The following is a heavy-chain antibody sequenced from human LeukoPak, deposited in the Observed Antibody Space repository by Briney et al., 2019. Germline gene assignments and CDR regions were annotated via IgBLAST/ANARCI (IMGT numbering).Heavy chain of an antibody. CDR3: ARRRSSSSGDFDY. CDR2: IYYSGSA. CDR1: GGSISSYY. Sequence: SETLSLTCTVSGGSISSYYWSWIRQPPEKGLEWIGYIYYSGSATYTPSLKSRVTISVDTSKNQFSLKLSSVTAADTAVYYCARRRSSSSGDFDYWGQGTLVTVSS. D-gene: IGHD6-6*01. V-gene: IGHV4-59*08. J-gene: IGHJ4*02.